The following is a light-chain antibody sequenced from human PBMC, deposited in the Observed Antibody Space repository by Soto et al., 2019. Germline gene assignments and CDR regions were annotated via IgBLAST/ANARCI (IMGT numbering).Light chain of an antibody. J-gene: IGLJ2*01. Sequence: NFMLTQPHSVSASPGKTVTISCTRSSGSIASKYVQWYQQRPGSSPTIVIYEDDQRPSGVPDRFSGSIDSSSNSASLTISGLKTEDEADYYCQSFDSSNVVFGGGTKLTVL. V-gene: IGLV6-57*01. CDR1: SGSIASKY. CDR3: QSFDSSNVV. CDR2: EDD.